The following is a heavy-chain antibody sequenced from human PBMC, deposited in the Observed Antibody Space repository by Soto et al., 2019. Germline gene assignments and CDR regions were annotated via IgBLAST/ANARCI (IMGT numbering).Heavy chain of an antibody. D-gene: IGHD3-22*01. J-gene: IGHJ4*02. CDR3: AREYSLAVVAPGY. V-gene: IGHV4-30-4*02. CDR2: IYYSGST. CDR1: GVSISSGDYY. Sequence: SETLSLTCTVSGVSISSGDYYWSWIRQPPGKGLEWIGYIYYSGSTYYNPSLKSRVTISVDNSKNTLYLQMNSLRREDTSVYYCAREYSLAVVAPGYWGQGILVTVSS.